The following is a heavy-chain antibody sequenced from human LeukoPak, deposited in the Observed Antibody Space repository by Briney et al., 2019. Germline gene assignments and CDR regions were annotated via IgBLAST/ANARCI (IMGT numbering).Heavy chain of an antibody. D-gene: IGHD3-16*01. V-gene: IGHV1-69*13. CDR3: ARDRIMITFGGPEYYFDY. J-gene: IGHJ4*02. Sequence: SVKVSCKASGGTFSSYAISWVRQAPGQGLEWMGGIIPIFGTANYAQKFQGRVTITADESTSTVYMELSSLRSEDTAVYYCARDRIMITFGGPEYYFDYWGQGTLVTVSS. CDR2: IIPIFGTA. CDR1: GGTFSSYA.